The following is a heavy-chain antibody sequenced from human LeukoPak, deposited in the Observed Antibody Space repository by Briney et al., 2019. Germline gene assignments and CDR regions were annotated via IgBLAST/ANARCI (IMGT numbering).Heavy chain of an antibody. CDR2: ISRGDKYI. D-gene: IGHD3-10*01. J-gene: IGHJ4*02. CDR3: ARGGGDYYGSDY. Sequence: GGSLRLSCAASGFVFSTYSINWVRQAPGKGLEWVSSISRGDKYIFYADSVKGRFTISRDNAKNSVYLQMNSLRAEDTAVYYCARGGGDYYGSDYWGQGKLVTVSS. V-gene: IGHV3-21*01. CDR1: GFVFSTYS.